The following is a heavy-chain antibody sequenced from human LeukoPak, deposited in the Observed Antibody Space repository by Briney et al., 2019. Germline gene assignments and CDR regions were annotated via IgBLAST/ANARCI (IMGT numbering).Heavy chain of an antibody. J-gene: IGHJ4*02. Sequence: GSVRLSCAASDVTFSTFTMHWVRQAPGKGLEWVSSISSSSRTVNYADSVQGRFIVSRDNANNSMFLQMNDLRREDTAVYYCAKGSPRGGLDSWGQGTLVTVSS. CDR3: AKGSPRGGLDS. V-gene: IGHV3-48*01. CDR1: DVTFSTFT. D-gene: IGHD1-14*01. CDR2: ISSSSRTV.